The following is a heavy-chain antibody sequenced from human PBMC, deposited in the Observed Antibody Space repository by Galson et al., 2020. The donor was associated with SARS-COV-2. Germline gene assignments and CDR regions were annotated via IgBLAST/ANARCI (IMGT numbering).Heavy chain of an antibody. V-gene: IGHV5-51*01. CDR2: IYPSDSDT. CDR3: SRQGVTGKKDDLDI. D-gene: IGHD1-20*01. Sequence: GESLKISRTGSGYDFTIHLIAWVRQMSGQGLEWMGIIYPSDSDTRYSPSFQGHVTISADKSISTVFLQWNSLKASDTAVYYCSRQGVTGKKDDLDIWGQGTIVSVSS. CDR1: GYDFTIHL. J-gene: IGHJ3*02.